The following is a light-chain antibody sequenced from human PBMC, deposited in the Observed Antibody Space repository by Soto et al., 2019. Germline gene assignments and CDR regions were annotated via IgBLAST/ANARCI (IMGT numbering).Light chain of an antibody. CDR1: SSDVGGYNY. V-gene: IGLV2-14*01. CDR3: SSYTGSGTLV. CDR2: EVS. Sequence: QSAPTHPASVSGSPGQSITISCTGTSSDVGGYNYVSWYQQHPGKAPKLMIYEVSHRPSGVCNRFSGSKSGNTASLTISGVQAEDEADYCCSSYTGSGTLVFGTGTKVTVL. J-gene: IGLJ1*01.